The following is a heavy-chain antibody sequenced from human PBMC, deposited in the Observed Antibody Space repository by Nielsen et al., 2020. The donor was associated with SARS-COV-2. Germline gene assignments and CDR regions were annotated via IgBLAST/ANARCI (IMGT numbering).Heavy chain of an antibody. V-gene: IGHV3-9*01. J-gene: IGHJ6*02. D-gene: IGHD6-13*01. Sequence: GGSLRLSCAASGFTFEDYAMHWVRHAPGKGLEWVSGISWNSGSIGYADSVKGRFTISRDDAKNSLYLQMNSLRAEDTALYYCAAAAGGGMDFWGPGTTVTVSS. CDR3: AAAAGGGMDF. CDR1: GFTFEDYA. CDR2: ISWNSGSI.